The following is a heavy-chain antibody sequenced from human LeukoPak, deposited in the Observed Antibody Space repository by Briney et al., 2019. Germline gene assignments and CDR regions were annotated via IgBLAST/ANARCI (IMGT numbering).Heavy chain of an antibody. Sequence: PGGSLRLSCSASGFTFKIYAMHWVRQAPGKGLEYVSAISTDGGGTYYADSVKGRFTISRDNSKNTLYLQMSGPRAEDTAVYYCVKYHNCCYSVWGQGTLVTASS. J-gene: IGHJ4*02. CDR1: GFTFKIYA. CDR3: VKYHNCCYSV. V-gene: IGHV3-64D*06. D-gene: IGHD2-15*01. CDR2: ISTDGGGT.